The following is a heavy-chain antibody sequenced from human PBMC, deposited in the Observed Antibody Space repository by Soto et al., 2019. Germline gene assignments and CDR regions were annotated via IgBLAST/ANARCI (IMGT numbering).Heavy chain of an antibody. Sequence: GSLRLSCAASGFTFSSYAMSWVRQAPGKGLEWVSAISGSGGSTYYADSVKGRFTISRDNSKNTLYLQMNSLRAEDTAVYYCAKDRRYCSSTSCSRPIKNEYFQHWGQGTLVTVSS. D-gene: IGHD2-2*01. CDR2: ISGSGGST. CDR3: AKDRRYCSSTSCSRPIKNEYFQH. V-gene: IGHV3-23*01. J-gene: IGHJ1*01. CDR1: GFTFSSYA.